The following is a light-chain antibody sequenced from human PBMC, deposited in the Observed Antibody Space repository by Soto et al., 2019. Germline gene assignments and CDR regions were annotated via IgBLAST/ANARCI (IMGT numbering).Light chain of an antibody. CDR1: HSNIGAGYN. CDR2: DNN. CDR3: QTYVSSLSGV. J-gene: IGLJ2*01. V-gene: IGLV1-40*01. Sequence: QAVVTQPPSVSGAPGQTITISCTGTHSNIGAGYNVHWYRHLPGTAPRVVIFDNNNRPSGVPDRFSGSKSDTSASLTITGLHAEDEADYYCQTYVSSLSGVFGGGTKVTVL.